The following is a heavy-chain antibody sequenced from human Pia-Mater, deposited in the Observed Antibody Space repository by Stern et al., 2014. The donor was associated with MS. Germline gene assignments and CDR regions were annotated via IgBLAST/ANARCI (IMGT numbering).Heavy chain of an antibody. D-gene: IGHD6-19*01. J-gene: IGHJ4*02. V-gene: IGHV1-3*01. CDR1: GYTFSSFA. CDR3: ARAFYGSQFGY. Sequence: QVQLVESGAEVKKPGASVKVACEASGYTFSSFAIHWVCQAPGQRLEWLGWIIAGSGDTKYSQRFQDTITHTRDTTANKVYMEMGSFRSEGTAIYYCARAFYGSQFGYWGQGTLVTVSS. CDR2: IIAGSGDT.